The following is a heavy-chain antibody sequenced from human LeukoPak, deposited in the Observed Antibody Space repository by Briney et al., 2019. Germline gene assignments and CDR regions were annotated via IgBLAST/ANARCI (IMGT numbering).Heavy chain of an antibody. Sequence: PGGSLRLSCAASGFTFSSYWMSWVRQAPGKGLEWVANIKQDGSEKYYVDSVKGRFTISRDNAKNSLYLQMYSLRAEDTAVYYCARGGSYNYDFWSGYYYYYYYMDVWGKGTTVTVSS. CDR2: IKQDGSEK. J-gene: IGHJ6*03. V-gene: IGHV3-7*01. CDR3: ARGGSYNYDFWSGYYYYYYYMDV. D-gene: IGHD3-3*01. CDR1: GFTFSSYW.